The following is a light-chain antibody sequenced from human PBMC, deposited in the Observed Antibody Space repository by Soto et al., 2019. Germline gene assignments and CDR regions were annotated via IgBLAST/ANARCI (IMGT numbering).Light chain of an antibody. J-gene: IGLJ1*01. Sequence: QSVLTQPASVSGSPGQSITISCTGTSSDVGPCNCVSWYQHHPGKAPKLIIYEVSNRPSGVSNRFSGSKSGNTASLTISGLQTEDEADYYCSSYTNSSTYVFGTGTKVTVL. CDR2: EVS. CDR3: SSYTNSSTYV. V-gene: IGLV2-14*01. CDR1: SSDVGPCNC.